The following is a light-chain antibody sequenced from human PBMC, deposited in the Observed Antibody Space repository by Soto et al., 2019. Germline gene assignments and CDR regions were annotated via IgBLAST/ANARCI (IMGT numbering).Light chain of an antibody. CDR3: QQYGRSGT. Sequence: EIVLRQSRCTLYLSPGKGATPSFRASQRISTYLAWYQQKPGQAPRLFIYDASNRATGIPDRFSGSGSGTDFTLTISRLEPEDFAVYYCQQYGRSGTFGQGTKVDIK. CDR2: DAS. CDR1: QRISTY. J-gene: IGKJ1*01. V-gene: IGKV3-20*01.